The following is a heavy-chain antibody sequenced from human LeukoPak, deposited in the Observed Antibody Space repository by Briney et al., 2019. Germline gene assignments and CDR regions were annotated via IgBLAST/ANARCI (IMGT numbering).Heavy chain of an antibody. CDR1: GFTFIKYG. V-gene: IGHV3-33*01. Sequence: GGSLRLSCAASGFTFIKYGMHWVRQAPAKGLEWVALTLWDGNNKYYADSVRGRFTVSRDNSKNTLYLQMNSLRGEDTAVYYCTYFGYWGQGTLVTVSS. CDR3: TYFGY. CDR2: TLWDGNNK. J-gene: IGHJ4*02.